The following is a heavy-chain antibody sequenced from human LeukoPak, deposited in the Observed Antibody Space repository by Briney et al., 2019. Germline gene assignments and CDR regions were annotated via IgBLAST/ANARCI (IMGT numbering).Heavy chain of an antibody. D-gene: IGHD6-19*01. CDR3: AREGRAVSASFDS. J-gene: IGHJ4*02. CDR1: GYTFTDYY. CDR2: INPNSGVT. V-gene: IGHV1-2*02. Sequence: ASVKVSCKASGYTFTDYYMHWVRQAHGQGLEWMGWINPNSGVTNYAQKFQGRVTMTRDTSISTAYMDLSRLRSDDTAVYYCAREGRAVSASFDSWGQGTLVTVSS.